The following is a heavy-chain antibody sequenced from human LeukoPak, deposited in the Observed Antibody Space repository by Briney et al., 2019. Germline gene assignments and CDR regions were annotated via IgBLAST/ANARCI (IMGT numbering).Heavy chain of an antibody. V-gene: IGHV3-23*01. CDR1: GFSFSRYG. CDR3: AKDSADFGVVITYFDY. J-gene: IGHJ4*02. CDR2: ISGSGGST. Sequence: GGSLRLSCAASGFSFSRYGMVWVRQAPGKGLEWVSAISGSGGSTYYADPVKGRFTISRDNSKNTLYLQMNSLRAEDTAVYYCAKDSADFGVVITYFDYWGQGTLVTVSS. D-gene: IGHD3-3*01.